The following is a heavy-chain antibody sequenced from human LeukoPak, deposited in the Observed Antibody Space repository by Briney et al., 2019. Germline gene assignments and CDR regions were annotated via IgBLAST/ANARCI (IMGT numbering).Heavy chain of an antibody. J-gene: IGHJ4*02. D-gene: IGHD3-22*01. V-gene: IGHV4-34*01. CDR1: GGSFSGYY. CDR2: INHSGST. Sequence: SETLSLTCAVYGGSFSGYYWSWIRQPPGKGLEWIGEINHSGSTNYNPSLKSRVTISVDTSKNQFSLKLISVTDADTAVYYCARGVGSGYTDYWGQGALVTVSS. CDR3: ARGVGSGYTDY.